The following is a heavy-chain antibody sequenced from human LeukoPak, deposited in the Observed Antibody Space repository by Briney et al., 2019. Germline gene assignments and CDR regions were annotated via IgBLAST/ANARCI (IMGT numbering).Heavy chain of an antibody. Sequence: SVKVSCKASGGTFSSYTISWVRQAPGQGLEWMGGIIPIFGTANYAQKFQGRVTITADESTSTPYMELSSLRSEDTAVYYCARGRYSSSINSMDVWGQGTTVTVSS. J-gene: IGHJ6*02. V-gene: IGHV1-69*13. CDR3: ARGRYSSSINSMDV. CDR2: IIPIFGTA. D-gene: IGHD6-6*01. CDR1: GGTFSSYT.